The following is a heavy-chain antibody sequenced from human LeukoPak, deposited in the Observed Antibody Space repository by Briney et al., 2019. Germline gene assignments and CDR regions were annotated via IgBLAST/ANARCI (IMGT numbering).Heavy chain of an antibody. J-gene: IGHJ6*03. CDR1: GFTFSSYG. V-gene: IGHV3-23*01. CDR2: ISGSGGST. D-gene: IGHD3-9*01. Sequence: GGSLRLSCAASGFTFSSYGMSWVRQAPGKGLEWVSAISGSGGSTYYADSVKGRFTISRDNSKNTLYLQMNSLRAEDTAVYYCAKVGNDDFDWLLETVYYYYYYMDVWGKGTTVTISS. CDR3: AKVGNDDFDWLLETVYYYYYYMDV.